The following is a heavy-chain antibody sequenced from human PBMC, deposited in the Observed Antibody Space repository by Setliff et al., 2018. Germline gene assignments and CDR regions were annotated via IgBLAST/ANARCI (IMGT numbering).Heavy chain of an antibody. CDR1: GGSFSGYY. CDR3: ARERMYYNFWSGYSDY. CDR2: IYHSGST. D-gene: IGHD3-3*01. Sequence: SETLSLTCAVYGGSFSGYYWTWIRQPPGKGLEWIGEIYHSGSTNYNPSLKSRVTISVDKSKSQFSLKLSSVTAADTAVYYCARERMYYNFWSGYSDYWGQGTLVTV. J-gene: IGHJ4*02. V-gene: IGHV4-34*01.